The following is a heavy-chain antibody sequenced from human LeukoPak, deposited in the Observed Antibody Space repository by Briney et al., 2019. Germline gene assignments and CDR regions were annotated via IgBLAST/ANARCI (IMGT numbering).Heavy chain of an antibody. Sequence: GGSLRLSCAASGFTFSDYYMSWIRQAPGKGLEWVSYISSSGGTIYYADSVKDRFTISRDNAKNSLYLQMNSLRVEDTALYYCARDPNSGPFDYWGRGTLVFVSS. D-gene: IGHD6-19*01. CDR2: ISSSGGTI. V-gene: IGHV3-11*04. CDR1: GFTFSDYY. CDR3: ARDPNSGPFDY. J-gene: IGHJ4*02.